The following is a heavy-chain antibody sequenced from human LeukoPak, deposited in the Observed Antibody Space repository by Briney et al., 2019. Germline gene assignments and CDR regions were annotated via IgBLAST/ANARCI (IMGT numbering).Heavy chain of an antibody. CDR2: INSDGSST. Sequence: GSLRLSFAGSGFTFSSHWMYWVRQAPGKGLVWVSRINSDGSSTTYGDSVRGRFTISRDNAKNTLYLQMDSLRAEDTALYFCASGYTYGYYYLDHWGQGTLVTVSS. CDR1: GFTFSSHW. D-gene: IGHD5-18*01. CDR3: ASGYTYGYYYLDH. J-gene: IGHJ4*02. V-gene: IGHV3-74*01.